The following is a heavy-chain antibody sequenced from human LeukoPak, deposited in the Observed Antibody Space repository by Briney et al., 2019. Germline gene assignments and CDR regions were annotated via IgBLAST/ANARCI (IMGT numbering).Heavy chain of an antibody. CDR2: IWYDGSNK. J-gene: IGHJ4*02. CDR1: GFTFSSYG. CDR3: ARALIAVAGTGGDY. D-gene: IGHD6-19*01. V-gene: IGHV3-33*01. Sequence: GRSLRLSCAASGFTFSSYGMHWVRQAPGKGLEWVAVIWYDGSNKYYADSVKGRFTISRDNAKNTLYLQMNSLRAEDTAVYYCARALIAVAGTGGDYWGQGTLVTVSS.